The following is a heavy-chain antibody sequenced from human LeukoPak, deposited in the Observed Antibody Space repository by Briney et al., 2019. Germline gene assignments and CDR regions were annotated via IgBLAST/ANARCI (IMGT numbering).Heavy chain of an antibody. CDR2: IYTSGST. V-gene: IGHV4-61*02. CDR3: ARASYSYDINGWVPFDY. Sequence: SETLSLTCTVSGGSISSSPYYWSWIRQPPGKGLEWIGRIYTSGSTNYNPSLKSRVTISGDTSKNQFSLGLSSVTAADTAVYYCARASYSYDINGWVPFDYWGQGTLVTVSS. J-gene: IGHJ4*02. D-gene: IGHD3-22*01. CDR1: GGSISSSPYY.